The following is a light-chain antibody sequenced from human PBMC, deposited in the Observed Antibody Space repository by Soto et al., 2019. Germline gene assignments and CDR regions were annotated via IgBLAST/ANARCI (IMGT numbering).Light chain of an antibody. CDR1: QDIRNY. CDR3: QQLRSYPST. V-gene: IGKV1-9*01. CDR2: DAS. J-gene: IGKJ4*01. Sequence: IQLTQSPSSLSASVGDRVTVTCRASQDIRNYLAWYQQKPGKAPKLLICDASTLYSGVPSRFSGSGSGTDFTRTISGLQPEDGAAYYCQQLRSYPSTFGGGNKVEI.